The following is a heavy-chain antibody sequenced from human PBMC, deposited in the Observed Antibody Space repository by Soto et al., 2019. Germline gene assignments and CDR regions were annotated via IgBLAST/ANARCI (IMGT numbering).Heavy chain of an antibody. CDR3: ARDLRYGYNFGDWFDP. CDR2: ISTYNGLT. Sequence: QVQLVQSAPEVKKPGASVTVSCKASGYTFTNYGLNWLRQAPGQGPQWMGRISTYNGLTNYAQKCQGRIPMTTDASTNIVSMELRSLTSDDTAVYYCARDLRYGYNFGDWFDPWGQGTLVTVSS. J-gene: IGHJ5*02. D-gene: IGHD3-16*01. V-gene: IGHV1-18*04. CDR1: GYTFTNYG.